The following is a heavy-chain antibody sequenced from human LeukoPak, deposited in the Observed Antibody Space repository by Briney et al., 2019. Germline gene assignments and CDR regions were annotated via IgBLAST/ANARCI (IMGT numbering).Heavy chain of an antibody. CDR3: ARGLSPYSSSWYVY. V-gene: IGHV1-8*01. CDR2: MNPNSGDT. J-gene: IGHJ4*02. Sequence: ASVKVSCKASGYTFISYSMNWVRQAPGQGLEWMGWMNPNSGDTGYAQKFQGRVTITRNTSISTAYMELSSLRSEDTAVYYCARGLSPYSSSWYVYWGQGTLVTVSS. CDR1: GYTFISYS. D-gene: IGHD6-13*01.